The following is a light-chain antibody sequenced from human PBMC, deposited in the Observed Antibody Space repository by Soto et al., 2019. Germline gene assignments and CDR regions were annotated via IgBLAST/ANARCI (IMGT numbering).Light chain of an antibody. CDR3: SSYAGSIFYV. Sequence: QSALPQPASVSGSPGQSITISCTGTSSAVGGYNFVSWYQQHPGKAPKLMIYEVSKRPSGVPDRFSGSKSGNTASLTVSGLQAEDEADYYCSSYAGSIFYVFGTGTKV. J-gene: IGLJ1*01. CDR1: SSAVGGYNF. V-gene: IGLV2-8*01. CDR2: EVS.